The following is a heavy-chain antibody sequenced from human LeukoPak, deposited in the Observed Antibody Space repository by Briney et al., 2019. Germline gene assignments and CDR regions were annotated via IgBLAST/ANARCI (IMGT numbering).Heavy chain of an antibody. CDR2: IIPILGIA. V-gene: IGHV1-69*04. CDR1: GGTFSSYT. CDR3: ARDMAGTTGTGNDAFDI. Sequence: GASVKISCKASGGTFSSYTISWVRQAPGQGLEWMGRIIPILGIANYAQKFQGRVTITADESTSTAYMELSSLRSEDTAVYYCARDMAGTTGTGNDAFDIWGQGTMVTVSS. J-gene: IGHJ3*02. D-gene: IGHD1-1*01.